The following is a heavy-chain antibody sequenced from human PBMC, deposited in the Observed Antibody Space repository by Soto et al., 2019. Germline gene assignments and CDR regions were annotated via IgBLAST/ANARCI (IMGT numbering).Heavy chain of an antibody. CDR1: GFTVSSNY. CDR2: IYSGGST. V-gene: IGHV3-53*01. CDR3: ATLQPSRFLQWLTDF. Sequence: GGSLRLSCAASGFTVSSNYMTWVRQAPGKGLEWVSVIYSGGSTYYADSVKGRFSISRDNSKNTLYLQMNSLRAEDTAVYYCATLQPSRFLQWLTDFWGQGTLVTVSS. D-gene: IGHD3-3*01. J-gene: IGHJ4*02.